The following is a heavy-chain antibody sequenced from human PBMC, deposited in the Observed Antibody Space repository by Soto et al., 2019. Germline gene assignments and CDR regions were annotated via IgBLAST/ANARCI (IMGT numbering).Heavy chain of an antibody. CDR1: GFTFSDYY. Sequence: PGGSLRLSCEGSGFTFSDYYMNWVRQAPGKGLEWVATISGTGGSTYYADSVKGRFTISRDNSKNTLYLQMNSLRVEDTAVYYCAKDRLGGNFDYWGQGTQVTVSS. J-gene: IGHJ4*02. CDR2: ISGTGGST. CDR3: AKDRLGGNFDY. V-gene: IGHV3-23*01.